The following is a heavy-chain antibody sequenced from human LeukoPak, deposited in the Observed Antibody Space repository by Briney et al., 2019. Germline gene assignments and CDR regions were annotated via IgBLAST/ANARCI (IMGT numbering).Heavy chain of an antibody. CDR3: AREPARVPDYYLDY. V-gene: IGHV4-4*07. J-gene: IGHJ4*02. CDR1: GGSISTYH. CDR2: LHSSGSGSA. D-gene: IGHD2-2*01. Sequence: PSEPLSLTCTVSGGSISTYHWSWIRQPAGKGLEWIGRLHSSGSGSATYYPSLKSRVIVSIDKSKNQFSLNLISVTAADTAVYYCAREPARVPDYYLDYWGQGTLVTVSS.